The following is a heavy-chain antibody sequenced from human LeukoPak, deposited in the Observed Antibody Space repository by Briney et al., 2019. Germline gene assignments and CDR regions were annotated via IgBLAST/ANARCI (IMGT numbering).Heavy chain of an antibody. CDR2: IYSGGST. V-gene: IGHV3-66*02. D-gene: IGHD4-17*01. Sequence: GVLRLSCAASGFPVSSNYMSWVRQAPGKGLEWVSVIYSGGSTYYADSVKGRFTISRDNSKNTLYLQMNSLRAEDTAVYYCARLYGDYGTYYYYYGMDVWGQGTTVTVSS. CDR1: GFPVSSNY. CDR3: ARLYGDYGTYYYYYGMDV. J-gene: IGHJ6*02.